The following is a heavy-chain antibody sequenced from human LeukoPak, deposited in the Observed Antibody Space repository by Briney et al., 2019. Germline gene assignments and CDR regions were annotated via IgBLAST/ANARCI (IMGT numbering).Heavy chain of an antibody. CDR2: IYYSGST. CDR3: ARGAIIMRPPYDPQYYFDY. CDR1: GGSISSYY. J-gene: IGHJ4*02. V-gene: IGHV4-59*12. D-gene: IGHD3-16*01. Sequence: SETLSLTCTVSGGSISSYYWSWIRQPPGKGLEWIGYIYYSGSTNYNPSLKSRVTISVDTSKNQFSLKLSSVTAADTAVYYCARGAIIMRPPYDPQYYFDYWGQGTLVTVSS.